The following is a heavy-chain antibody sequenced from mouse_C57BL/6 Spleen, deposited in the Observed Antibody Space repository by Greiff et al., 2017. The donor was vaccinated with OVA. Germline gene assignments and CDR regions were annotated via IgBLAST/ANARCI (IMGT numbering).Heavy chain of an antibody. D-gene: IGHD2-5*01. Sequence: QVQLKESGPELVKPGASVKLSCKASGYTFTSYDINWVKQRPGQGLEWIGWIYPRDGSTKYNEKFKGKATLTVDTSSSTAYMELHSLTSEDSAVYFCARFYYSNYNYLDYWGQGTTLTVSS. CDR3: ARFYYSNYNYLDY. CDR2: IYPRDGST. J-gene: IGHJ2*01. V-gene: IGHV1-85*01. CDR1: GYTFTSYD.